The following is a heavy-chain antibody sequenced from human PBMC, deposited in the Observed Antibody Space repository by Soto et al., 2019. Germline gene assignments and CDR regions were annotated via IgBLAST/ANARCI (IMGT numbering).Heavy chain of an antibody. D-gene: IGHD3-10*01. Sequence: PGGSLRLSCAASGFTFSSYAMHWVRQAPGKGLEWVAVISYDGSNKYYADSVKGRFTISSDNSKNTLYLQMNSLRAEDTAVYYCARVAPITMHHYGMDVSGQGTTVTVSS. V-gene: IGHV3-30-3*01. CDR2: ISYDGSNK. CDR1: GFTFSSYA. CDR3: ARVAPITMHHYGMDV. J-gene: IGHJ6*02.